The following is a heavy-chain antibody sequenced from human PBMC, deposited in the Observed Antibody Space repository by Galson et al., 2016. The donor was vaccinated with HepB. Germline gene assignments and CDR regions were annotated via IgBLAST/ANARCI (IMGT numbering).Heavy chain of an antibody. D-gene: IGHD5-18*01. CDR3: ARIPMYTANLYSMYG. J-gene: IGHJ6*02. Sequence: PALVKPTQTLTLTCTFSGFSLSTSGMCVSWIRQPPGKALEWLARIDWDDDKYYSTSLKTRLTISKDTPKNQVVLTMTNMDPVDTATCHRARIPMYTANLYSMYGWGQGTTVTVTS. V-gene: IGHV2-70*11. CDR1: GFSLSTSGMC. CDR2: IDWDDDK.